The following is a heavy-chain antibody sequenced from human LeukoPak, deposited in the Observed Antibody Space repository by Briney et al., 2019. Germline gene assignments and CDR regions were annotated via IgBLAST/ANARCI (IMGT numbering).Heavy chain of an antibody. CDR3: ARDRGRYYDSRGFYWGYYFDS. CDR2: IYSGGST. J-gene: IGHJ4*02. V-gene: IGHV3-53*01. D-gene: IGHD3-22*01. Sequence: GGSLRLSCAASGFTVSGNYMSWVRQAPGKGLEWVSVIYSGGSTYYADSVKGRFTISRDNSKDTLYLQMSSVRVDDTAVYYCARDRGRYYDSRGFYWGYYFDSWGQGILITVST. CDR1: GFTVSGNY.